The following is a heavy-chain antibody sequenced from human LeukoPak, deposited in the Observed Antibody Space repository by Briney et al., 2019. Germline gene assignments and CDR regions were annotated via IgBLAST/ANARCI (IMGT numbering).Heavy chain of an antibody. CDR3: ARAHSSSDYFDC. D-gene: IGHD6-19*01. Sequence: GGSLRPSCAASGFTFSSYAMSWVRQAPGKGLEWVSTISGSGGSAYYADSVKGRFTISRDNSKNMLYLQMNSLRAEDTAVYYCARAHSSSDYFDCWGQGILVIVSS. CDR2: ISGSGGSA. V-gene: IGHV3-23*01. CDR1: GFTFSSYA. J-gene: IGHJ4*02.